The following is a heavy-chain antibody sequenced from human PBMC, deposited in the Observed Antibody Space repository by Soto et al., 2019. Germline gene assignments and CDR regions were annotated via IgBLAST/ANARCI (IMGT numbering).Heavy chain of an antibody. V-gene: IGHV4-34*01. J-gene: IGHJ4*02. CDR2: INHSGST. Sequence: ASETLSLTCAVYGGSFSGYYWSWIRQPPGKGLEWIGEINHSGSTNYNPSLKSRVTISVDTSKNQFSLKLSSVTAADTAVYYCATMRRIPMVRGATPFDYWGQGTLVTVSS. CDR3: ATMRRIPMVRGATPFDY. D-gene: IGHD3-10*01. CDR1: GGSFSGYY.